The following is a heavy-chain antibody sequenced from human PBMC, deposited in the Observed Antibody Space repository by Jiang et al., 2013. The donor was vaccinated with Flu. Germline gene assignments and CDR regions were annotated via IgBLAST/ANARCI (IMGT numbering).Heavy chain of an antibody. CDR3: ARDFSSITIFGVVSGFDY. V-gene: IGHV1-2*04. CDR2: INPNSGGT. D-gene: IGHD3-3*01. Sequence: EVKKPGSSVKVSCKASGGTFSSYAISWVRQAPGQGLEWMGWINPNSGGTNYAQKFQGWVTMTRDTSISTAYMELSRLRSDDTAVYYCARDFSSITIFGVVSGFDYWGQGTLVTVSS. CDR1: GGTFSSYA. J-gene: IGHJ4*02.